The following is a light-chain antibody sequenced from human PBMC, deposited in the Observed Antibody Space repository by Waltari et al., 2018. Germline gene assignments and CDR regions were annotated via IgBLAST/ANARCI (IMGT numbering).Light chain of an antibody. CDR3: VAWDASLNGWV. J-gene: IGLJ3*02. CDR2: TDK. CDR1: NANIGGHH. Sequence: QSVLTQPPSASGTPGQRVPISCSGSNANIGGHHVHWYQQVPRAAPKLLIYTDKQRPSGVPDRFSGSRSGTSASLAISGLQSEDEADYYCVAWDASLNGWVFGGGTKLTV. V-gene: IGLV1-44*01.